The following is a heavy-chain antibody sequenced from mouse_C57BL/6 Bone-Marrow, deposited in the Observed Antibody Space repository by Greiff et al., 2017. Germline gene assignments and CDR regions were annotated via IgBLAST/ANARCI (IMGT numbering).Heavy chain of an antibody. J-gene: IGHJ2*01. D-gene: IGHD4-1*01. V-gene: IGHV1-82*01. CDR2: IYPGDGDT. Sequence: QVQLQQSGPELVKPGASVTISCKASGYAFSSSWMNWVKQRPGKGLEWIGRIYPGDGDTNYNGKFKGKATLTADKSSSTAYMQLSSLTSEDSAVYFCVLARNYFDYWGQGTTLTVSS. CDR1: GYAFSSSW. CDR3: VLARNYFDY.